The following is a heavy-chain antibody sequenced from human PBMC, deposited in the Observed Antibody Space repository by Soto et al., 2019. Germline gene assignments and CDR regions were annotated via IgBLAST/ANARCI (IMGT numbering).Heavy chain of an antibody. CDR2: ISYDGSNK. CDR3: AGVTGSLRTGAFDI. J-gene: IGHJ3*02. V-gene: IGHV3-30-3*01. CDR1: GFTFSSYA. Sequence: GGSLRLSCAASGFTFSSYAMRWVRQAPGKGLEWVAVISYDGSNKYYADSVKGRFTISRDNSKNTLYLQMNSLRAEDTAVYYCAGVTGSLRTGAFDIWGQGTMVTVSS. D-gene: IGHD2-15*01.